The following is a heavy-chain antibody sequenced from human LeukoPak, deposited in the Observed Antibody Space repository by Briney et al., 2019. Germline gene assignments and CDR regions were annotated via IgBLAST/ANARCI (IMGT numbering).Heavy chain of an antibody. D-gene: IGHD3-10*01. CDR2: SSHSGYT. V-gene: IGHV4-59*08. J-gene: IGHJ4*02. CDR3: ASQTSGAPFDY. CDR1: GGSISSYY. Sequence: KSSETLSLTCTVSGGSISSYYWTWIRQPPGKGLEWIGYSSHSGYTNYNPSLKSRVTVSVDTSKNQFSLKLSSVTAADTAVYYCASQTSGAPFDYWGQGTLVTISS.